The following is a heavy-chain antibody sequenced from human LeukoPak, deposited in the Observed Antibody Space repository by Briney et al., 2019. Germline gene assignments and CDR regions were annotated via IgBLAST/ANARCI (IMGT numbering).Heavy chain of an antibody. CDR1: GGSISSSSYY. Sequence: SETLSLTCIVSGGSISSSSYYWGWIRQPPGKGLEWIGSIYYSGSTYYNPSLKSRVTISVDTSKNQFSLKLSSVPAADTAVYYCARDLIESLGWGQGTLVTVSS. J-gene: IGHJ4*02. CDR3: ARDLIESLG. D-gene: IGHD3-22*01. CDR2: IYYSGST. V-gene: IGHV4-39*07.